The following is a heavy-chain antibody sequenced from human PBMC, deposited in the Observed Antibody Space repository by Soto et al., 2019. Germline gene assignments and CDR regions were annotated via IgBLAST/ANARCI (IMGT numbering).Heavy chain of an antibody. J-gene: IGHJ5*02. D-gene: IGHD3-10*01. CDR3: VRGKEAGVWFDP. V-gene: IGHV1-3*04. Sequence: ASVKVSCKASGFTFSHHSIHWVRQAPGQRLEWMGWINRDTGYTKYSQKFQARLTITWDSSAKTAYMELSSLQSEDTAVYYCVRGKEAGVWFDPWGQGNLVSVSS. CDR1: GFTFSHHS. CDR2: INRDTGYT.